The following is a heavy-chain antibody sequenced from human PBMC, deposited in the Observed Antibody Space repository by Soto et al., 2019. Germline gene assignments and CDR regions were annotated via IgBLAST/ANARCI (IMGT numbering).Heavy chain of an antibody. J-gene: IGHJ5*02. V-gene: IGHV3-15*07. CDR2: IKSKTDGGTT. D-gene: IGHD3-22*01. CDR3: TTEPTYYYDSSSPHIQTGP. Sequence: GESLRLSCSASGFTFSNAWVNWVRQAPGKGLEWVGRIKSKTDGGTTDYAAPVKGRFTISRDDSKNTLYLQMNSLKTVDTAVYYCTTEPTYYYDSSSPHIQTGPWGQGTLVTVSS. CDR1: GFTFSNAW.